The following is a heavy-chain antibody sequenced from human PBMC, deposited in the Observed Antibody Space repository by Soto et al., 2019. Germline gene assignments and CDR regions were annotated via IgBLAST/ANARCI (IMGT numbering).Heavy chain of an antibody. Sequence: GVSLRLSCSASGFTFDDYTMHWVRQAPGKGLEWVSLISWDGGSTYYADSVKGRFTISRDNSKNSLYLQMNSLRTEDTALYYCALQGVSGMDVWGQGTTVTVSS. J-gene: IGHJ6*02. V-gene: IGHV3-43*01. CDR3: ALQGVSGMDV. CDR1: GFTFDDYT. CDR2: ISWDGGST. D-gene: IGHD3-16*01.